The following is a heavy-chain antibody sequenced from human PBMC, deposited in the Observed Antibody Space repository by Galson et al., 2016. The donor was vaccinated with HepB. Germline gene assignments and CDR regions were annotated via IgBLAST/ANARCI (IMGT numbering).Heavy chain of an antibody. D-gene: IGHD3-10*01. CDR2: FRSGGDK. J-gene: IGHJ4*02. CDR3: AGGRVRNY. V-gene: IGHV3-53*01. CDR1: GFIVSDND. Sequence: SLRLSCAASGFIVSDNDMTWVRQAPGKGLGWVAIFRSGGDKSYAESVKGRFIISRDNSKNTIYLQMNSLRAEDTAIYYCAGGRVRNYWGQGTLVTVSS.